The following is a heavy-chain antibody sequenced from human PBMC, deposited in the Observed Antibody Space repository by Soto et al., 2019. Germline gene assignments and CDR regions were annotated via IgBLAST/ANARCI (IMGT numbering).Heavy chain of an antibody. J-gene: IGHJ4*02. CDR2: ISHNSDYT. V-gene: IGHV3-11*06. CDR1: GLNFGLSF. CDR3: GNIHIGRLDY. Sequence: GGSLRLSFAASGLNFGLSFMIWMRQRPGKGLEWVSFISHNSDYTNYADSVRGRFTISRDTDKSSIYLQMNSLRADDTAVYYCGNIHIGRLDYWGQGTLVTVSS.